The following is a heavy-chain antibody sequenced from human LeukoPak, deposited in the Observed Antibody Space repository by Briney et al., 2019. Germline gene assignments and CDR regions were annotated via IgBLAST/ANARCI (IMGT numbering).Heavy chain of an antibody. D-gene: IGHD5-12*01. CDR2: IKNDGSEK. V-gene: IGHV3-7*01. J-gene: IGHJ4*02. CDR3: TRDSGLTGYDLLDY. Sequence: GGSLRLSCAASGFPFSTYWITWVRQAPGKGLEWVANIKNDGSEKYYVDSVKGRFTISRDNAENSLFLQMNSLRVEDTAIYYCTRDSGLTGYDLLDYWGQGTLVAVSS. CDR1: GFPFSTYW.